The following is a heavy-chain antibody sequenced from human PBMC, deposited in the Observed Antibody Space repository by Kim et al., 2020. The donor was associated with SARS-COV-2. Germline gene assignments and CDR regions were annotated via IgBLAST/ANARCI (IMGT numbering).Heavy chain of an antibody. D-gene: IGHD2-21*02. CDR3: AREGGAYCGGDCYSGDAFDI. V-gene: IGHV3-11*06. J-gene: IGHJ3*02. Sequence: RFTISRDNAKNSVYLQMNSLRAEDTAVYYCAREGGAYCGGDCYSGDAFDIWGQGTMVTVSS.